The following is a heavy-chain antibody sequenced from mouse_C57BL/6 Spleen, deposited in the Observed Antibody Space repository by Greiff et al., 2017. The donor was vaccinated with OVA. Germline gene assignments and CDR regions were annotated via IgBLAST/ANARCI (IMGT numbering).Heavy chain of an antibody. J-gene: IGHJ1*03. Sequence: QVQLQQPGAELVRPGSSVKLSCKASGYTFTSYWMHWVKQRPIQGLEWIGNIDPSDSETHYNQKFKDKATLTVDKSSSTAYMQLSSLTSEDSAVYYCARHYGSREGNFDVWGTGTTVTVSS. D-gene: IGHD1-1*01. CDR3: ARHYGSREGNFDV. CDR1: GYTFTSYW. CDR2: IDPSDSET. V-gene: IGHV1-52*01.